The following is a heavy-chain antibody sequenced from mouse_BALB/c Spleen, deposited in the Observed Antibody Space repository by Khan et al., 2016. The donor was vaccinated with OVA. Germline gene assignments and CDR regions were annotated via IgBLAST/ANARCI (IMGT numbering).Heavy chain of an antibody. CDR3: ARSLSDSYGYGLDY. CDR1: GYSITSDYA. Sequence: EVQLVESGPGLVKPSQSLSLTCTVTGYSITSDYAWNWIRQFPGDRLEWMGYISSSGSASYNPSLKSPISITRDTSKNQFFLQLKSVTTEDPATYFCARSLSDSYGYGLDYWGRGSSVTVSS. D-gene: IGHD1-1*01. V-gene: IGHV3-2*02. CDR2: ISSSGSA. J-gene: IGHJ4*01.